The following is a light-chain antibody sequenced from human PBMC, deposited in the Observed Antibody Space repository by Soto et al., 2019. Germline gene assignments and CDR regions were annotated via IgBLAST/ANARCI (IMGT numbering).Light chain of an antibody. Sequence: DIQMTQSPFTLSASVGDRITITCRASQSVTTRLAWHQHKPGKAPKVLIYDASNLETGVPSRFSGSGSGREFTLTIGSLQPDDFATYYCQQYYDYPWTFGQGTKVDIK. CDR1: QSVTTR. CDR2: DAS. V-gene: IGKV1-5*01. J-gene: IGKJ1*01. CDR3: QQYYDYPWT.